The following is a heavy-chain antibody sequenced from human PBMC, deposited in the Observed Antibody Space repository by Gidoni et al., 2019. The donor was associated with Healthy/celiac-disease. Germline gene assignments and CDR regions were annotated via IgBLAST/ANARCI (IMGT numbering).Heavy chain of an antibody. CDR3: ARNSRIAAAGTGFFDY. J-gene: IGHJ4*02. D-gene: IGHD6-13*01. Sequence: QLQLQESGPGLVKPSETLSLTCTVSGGSISSRSYYWGWIRQPPGKGLEWIGSIYYSGSTYYNPSLKSRVTISVDTSKNQFSLKLSSVTAADTAVYYCARNSRIAAAGTGFFDYWGQGTLVTVSS. CDR1: GGSISSRSYY. CDR2: IYYSGST. V-gene: IGHV4-39*07.